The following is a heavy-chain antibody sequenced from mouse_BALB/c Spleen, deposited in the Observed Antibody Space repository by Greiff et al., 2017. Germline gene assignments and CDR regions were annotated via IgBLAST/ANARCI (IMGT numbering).Heavy chain of an antibody. CDR2: IYPGDGDT. CDR1: GYTFTSYW. CDR3: ERGAMDY. Sequence: QGQLKESGAELARPGASVKLSCKASGYTFTSYWMQWVKQRPGQGLEWIGAIYPGDGDTRYTQKFKGKATLTADKSSSTAYMQLSSLASEDSAVYDCERGAMDYWGQGTTVTVSA. V-gene: IGHV1-87*01. J-gene: IGHJ4*01.